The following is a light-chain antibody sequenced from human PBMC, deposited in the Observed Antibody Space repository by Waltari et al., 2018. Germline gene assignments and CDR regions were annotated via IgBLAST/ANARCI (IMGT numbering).Light chain of an antibody. CDR3: QQSSSSPIT. V-gene: IGKV1-39*01. CDR2: ASS. Sequence: DIQMTQSPSSLSASVGDRVIITCRASQNIDNYLNWYQQKPGKAPKLLIYASSNLQSGVPSRFSGDGSVTDFTLTISTLQPADFATYYCQQSSSSPITFGPGTKVDVK. CDR1: QNIDNY. J-gene: IGKJ3*01.